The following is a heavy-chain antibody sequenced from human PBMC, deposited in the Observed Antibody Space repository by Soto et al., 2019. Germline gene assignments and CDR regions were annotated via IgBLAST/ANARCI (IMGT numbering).Heavy chain of an antibody. CDR1: GYTFTSYD. CDR3: ARAAYYDFWSGYHAYYYYGMDV. Sequence: ASVKVSCKASGYTFTSYDINWVRQATGQGLEWMGWMNPNSGNTGYAQKFQGRVTMTRNTSISTAYMELSSLRSEDTAVYYCARAAYYDFWSGYHAYYYYGMDVWGQGTTATVSS. V-gene: IGHV1-8*01. CDR2: MNPNSGNT. J-gene: IGHJ6*02. D-gene: IGHD3-3*01.